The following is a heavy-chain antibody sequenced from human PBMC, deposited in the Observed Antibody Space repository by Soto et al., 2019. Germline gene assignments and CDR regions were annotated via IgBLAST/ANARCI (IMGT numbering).Heavy chain of an antibody. CDR3: ARQNCISTSCYGYYYYGMDV. Sequence: PGESLKISCKGSGYNFISYWIGWVRQMPGKGLEWMGMIFPGDSDTRYSPSFRGQVTISADKSISTAYLQWSSLKASDTAMYYCARQNCISTSCYGYYYYGMDVWGQGTTVTVSS. CDR2: IFPGDSDT. CDR1: GYNFISYW. J-gene: IGHJ6*02. D-gene: IGHD2-2*01. V-gene: IGHV5-51*01.